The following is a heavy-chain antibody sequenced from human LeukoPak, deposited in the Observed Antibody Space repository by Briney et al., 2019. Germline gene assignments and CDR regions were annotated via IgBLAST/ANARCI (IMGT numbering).Heavy chain of an antibody. CDR2: ISYDGSNE. V-gene: IGHV3-30*03. D-gene: IGHD3-22*01. J-gene: IGHJ4*02. Sequence: GGSLRLSCAASGFTLRSYTMNWVRQAPGKGLEWVAVISYDGSNEYYADSVKGRFTISRDNSKNTLYLQMNSLRAEDTAVYYCWGYDSSVRVRDYWGQGTLVTVSS. CDR3: WGYDSSVRVRDY. CDR1: GFTLRSYT.